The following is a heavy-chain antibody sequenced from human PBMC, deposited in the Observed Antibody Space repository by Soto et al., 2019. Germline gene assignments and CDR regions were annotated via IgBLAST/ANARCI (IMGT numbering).Heavy chain of an antibody. CDR1: GGSFSAYY. CDR3: ARGSVDTVDSSGFYEY. CDR2: INHSGGT. D-gene: IGHD3-22*01. J-gene: IGHJ1*01. V-gene: IGHV4-34*01. Sequence: PSATLSLTCSVYGGSFSAYYWSWIRQPPGKGLEWIGEINHSGGTSYNPSLKSRVTISVDTSKSQFSLKLTSVTAADRAVYYCARGSVDTVDSSGFYEYWGPGTPVTVS.